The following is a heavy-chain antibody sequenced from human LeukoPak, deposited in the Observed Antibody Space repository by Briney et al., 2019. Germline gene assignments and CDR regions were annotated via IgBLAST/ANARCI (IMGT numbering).Heavy chain of an antibody. CDR1: GGSISSYY. CDR3: ARDRVTHTAMVINHAFDI. CDR2: IYYSGST. V-gene: IGHV4-59*01. Sequence: PSETLSLTCTVSGGSISSYYWSWIRQPPGKGLEWIGYIYYSGSTNYNPSLKSRVTISVDTSKNQFSLKLSSVTAADTAVCYCARDRVTHTAMVINHAFDIWGQGTMVTVSS. J-gene: IGHJ3*02. D-gene: IGHD5-18*01.